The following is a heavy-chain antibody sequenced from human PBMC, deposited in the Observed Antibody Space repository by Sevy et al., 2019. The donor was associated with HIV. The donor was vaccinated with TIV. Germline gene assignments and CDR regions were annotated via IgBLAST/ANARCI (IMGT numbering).Heavy chain of an antibody. D-gene: IGHD6-6*01. Sequence: GGSLRLSCAASGFTFSNYGMHWVRQAPGKGLEWVALILFDASTKYYKDSVKGRFTVSRDNAKNILYLQMNSLRPEDTAVYYCAKDLTGRYTSSSGDFDYWGQGTLVTVSS. CDR3: AKDLTGRYTSSSGDFDY. CDR2: ILFDASTK. J-gene: IGHJ4*02. CDR1: GFTFSNYG. V-gene: IGHV3-30*02.